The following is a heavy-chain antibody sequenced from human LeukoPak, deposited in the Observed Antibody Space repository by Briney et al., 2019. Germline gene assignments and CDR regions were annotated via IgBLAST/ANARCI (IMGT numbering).Heavy chain of an antibody. CDR2: IYYRGTT. D-gene: IGHD3-10*01. V-gene: IGHV4-59*08. Sequence: KPSETLSLTCTFSGGAISSYYWSWIRQPPGKGLEWIGCIYYRGTTNYNPSLKSRVTISVDTSKNQFSLRLSSVTAADTAVYYCARGPGGSGTRPPYTFYYGMDVWGQGTTVTVSS. J-gene: IGHJ6*02. CDR3: ARGPGGSGTRPPYTFYYGMDV. CDR1: GGAISSYY.